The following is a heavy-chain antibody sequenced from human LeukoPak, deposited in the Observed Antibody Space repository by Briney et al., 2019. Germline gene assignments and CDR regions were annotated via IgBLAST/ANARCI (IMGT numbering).Heavy chain of an antibody. J-gene: IGHJ5*02. CDR1: GFTFSSYG. V-gene: IGHV3-30*18. D-gene: IGHD6-19*01. CDR3: AKDQSDSSGANWFDP. Sequence: PGRSLRLSCAASGFTFSSYGMHWVRQAPGKRLEWVAVISYDGSNKYYADSVKGRFTISRDNSKNTLYLQMNSLRAEDTAVYYCAKDQSDSSGANWFDPWGQGTLVTVSS. CDR2: ISYDGSNK.